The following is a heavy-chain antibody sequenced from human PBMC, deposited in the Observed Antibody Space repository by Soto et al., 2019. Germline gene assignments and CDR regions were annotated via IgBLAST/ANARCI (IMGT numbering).Heavy chain of an antibody. Sequence: SVKVSCKASGGTFSSYASSWVRQAPGRGLERMGGIIPIFGTADYAQKFQGRVTITADKSTSTAYMELSSLRSEDTAVYYCASLRYYYDSSGYPIPPAPFDYLGQGTLVTVSS. J-gene: IGHJ4*02. V-gene: IGHV1-69*06. D-gene: IGHD3-22*01. CDR2: IIPIFGTA. CDR1: GGTFSSYA. CDR3: ASLRYYYDSSGYPIPPAPFDY.